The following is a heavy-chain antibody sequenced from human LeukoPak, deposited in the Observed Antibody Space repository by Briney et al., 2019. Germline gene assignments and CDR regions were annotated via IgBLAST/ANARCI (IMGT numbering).Heavy chain of an antibody. Sequence: GGSLRLSCATSGFSFSSYTMYWVRQAPGKGLEWVSSISSSSSYIYYADSVKGRFTISRDNAKNSLYLQMNSLRAEDTAVYYCARVSDYVWGSQINWGQGTLVTVSS. CDR1: GFSFSSYT. V-gene: IGHV3-21*01. CDR3: ARVSDYVWGSQIN. D-gene: IGHD3-16*01. J-gene: IGHJ4*02. CDR2: ISSSSSYI.